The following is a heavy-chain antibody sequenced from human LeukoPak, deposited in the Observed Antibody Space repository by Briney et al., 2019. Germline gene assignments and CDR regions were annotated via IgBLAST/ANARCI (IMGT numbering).Heavy chain of an antibody. V-gene: IGHV4-61*02. CDR2: IYTSGST. CDR3: ARDVGRGGWYYYYYYYMDV. J-gene: IGHJ6*03. D-gene: IGHD6-19*01. Sequence: PSETLSLTCTVSGGSISSGSYYWSWIRQPAGKGLEWIGRIYTSGSTNYNPSLKSRVTISVDTSKNQFSLKLSSVTAADTAVYYCARDVGRGGWYYYYYYYMDVWGKGTTVTVSS. CDR1: GGSISSGSYY.